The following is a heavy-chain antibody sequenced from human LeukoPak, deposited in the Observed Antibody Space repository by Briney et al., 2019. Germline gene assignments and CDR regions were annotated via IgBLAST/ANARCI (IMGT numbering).Heavy chain of an antibody. Sequence: GASVKVSCKASGYTFTSYGISWVRQAPGPRLEWMGWISAYNGNTNYAQKFQGRVTITADKSTSTAYMELSSLRSEDTAVYYCARDFVGYFDYWGQGTLVTVSS. J-gene: IGHJ4*02. D-gene: IGHD3-3*01. CDR3: ARDFVGYFDY. V-gene: IGHV1-18*01. CDR2: ISAYNGNT. CDR1: GYTFTSYG.